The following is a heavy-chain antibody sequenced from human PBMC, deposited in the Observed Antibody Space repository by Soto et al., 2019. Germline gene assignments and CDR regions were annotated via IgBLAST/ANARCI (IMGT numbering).Heavy chain of an antibody. CDR1: GGSVSSGSYY. D-gene: IGHD3-3*01. CDR3: ARVPYYDFWSGYHLYFDY. Sequence: PSETLSLTCTVSGGSVSSGSYYWSWIRQPPGKGLEWIGYIYYSGSTNYSPSLKSRVTISVDTSKNQFSLKLSSVTAADTAVYYCARVPYYDFWSGYHLYFDYWGQGTLVTVS. V-gene: IGHV4-61*01. J-gene: IGHJ4*02. CDR2: IYYSGST.